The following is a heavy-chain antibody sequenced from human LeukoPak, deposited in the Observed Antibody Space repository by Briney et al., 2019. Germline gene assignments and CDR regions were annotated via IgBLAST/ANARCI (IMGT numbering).Heavy chain of an antibody. CDR3: ARGSGYYDTGSFSFVDN. Sequence: SQALSLTCAISADSVSIDSAAWNWIRQSPSRGLEWLGRTYYRSQWYIDYAVSVKTRITINPDTARNQFSLELKSVTPEDTGVYYCARGSGYYDTGSFSFVDNWGQGTLVTVSS. V-gene: IGHV6-1*01. J-gene: IGHJ4*02. CDR2: TYYRSQWYI. D-gene: IGHD3-22*01. CDR1: ADSVSIDSAA.